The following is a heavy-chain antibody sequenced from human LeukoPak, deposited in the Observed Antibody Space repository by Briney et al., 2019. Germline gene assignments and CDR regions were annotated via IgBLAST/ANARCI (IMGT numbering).Heavy chain of an antibody. CDR1: GGSISSYN. Sequence: PSETLSLTCTVSGGSISSYNWSWIRKPPAKGLEWIGNIYYTGSTNYNPSLMSRITISVDTSKNQFSLRLTSVTAADTAVYYCARMAGYSNFYDCYGMDVWGQGTTVTVSS. D-gene: IGHD6-13*01. J-gene: IGHJ6*02. CDR3: ARMAGYSNFYDCYGMDV. CDR2: IYYTGST. V-gene: IGHV4-59*01.